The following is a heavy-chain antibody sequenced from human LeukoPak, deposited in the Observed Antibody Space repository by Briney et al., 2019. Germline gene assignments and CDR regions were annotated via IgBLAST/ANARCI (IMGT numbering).Heavy chain of an antibody. J-gene: IGHJ4*02. CDR2: ISSSGSTI. CDR1: GFTFSSYE. D-gene: IGHD5-24*01. Sequence: PGGSLRLSCAASGFTFSSYEMNWVRQAPGKGLEWVSYISSSGSTIYYADSVKGRFTISRDFSLSLQMNNLRAEDTAVYYCARMGDGYNYPYFDAWGRGTLVTVSS. CDR3: ARMGDGYNYPYFDA. V-gene: IGHV3-48*03.